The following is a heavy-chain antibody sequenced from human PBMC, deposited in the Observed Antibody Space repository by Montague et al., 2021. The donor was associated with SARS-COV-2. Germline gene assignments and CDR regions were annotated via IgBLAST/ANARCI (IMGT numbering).Heavy chain of an antibody. J-gene: IGHJ4*02. CDR3: ARGVPGH. Sequence: SETLSLTCAVYGGSFSGYNWGWVRQSPGKGLEWIGQINDSGGTEYNPSLKSRVTISLDTSKNQFSLKLSSVTAADTAVYYCARGVPGHWGQGTLVTVSS. CDR2: INDSGGT. D-gene: IGHD4/OR15-4a*01. CDR1: GGSFSGYN. V-gene: IGHV4-34*01.